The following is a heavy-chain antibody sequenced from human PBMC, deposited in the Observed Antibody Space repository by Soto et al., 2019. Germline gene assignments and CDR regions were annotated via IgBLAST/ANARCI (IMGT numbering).Heavy chain of an antibody. D-gene: IGHD3-10*01. V-gene: IGHV3-7*01. CDR2: IKTDASEK. J-gene: IGHJ4*01. Sequence: GGSLRLSYTASGFSLGSSWMSWVRHAPGKGLEWLATIKTDASEKKNVDSVRGRFTVSRDNAKNSLYLQMDSLRVEDTAVYYCASDSGYCSGSSVNHYLDYGGHGTLVTVSS. CDR1: GFSLGSSW. CDR3: ASDSGYCSGSSVNHYLDY.